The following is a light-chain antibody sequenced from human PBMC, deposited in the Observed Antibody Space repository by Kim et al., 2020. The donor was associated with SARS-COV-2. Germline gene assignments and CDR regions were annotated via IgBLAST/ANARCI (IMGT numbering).Light chain of an antibody. Sequence: EILMTQSPATLAVSPGERATLSCRASQSIDSYLAWYQQKPGQTPRLLIYGASTRATGVPARFSGSGSGTEFTHTISSLQSDDFAVYYCQQYNDWPPGDTFGQGTKLEIK. CDR3: QQYNDWPPGDT. J-gene: IGKJ2*01. CDR1: QSIDSY. V-gene: IGKV3-15*01. CDR2: GAS.